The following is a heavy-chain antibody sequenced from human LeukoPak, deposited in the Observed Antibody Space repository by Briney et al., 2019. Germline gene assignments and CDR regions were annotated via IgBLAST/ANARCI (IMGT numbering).Heavy chain of an antibody. CDR2: IYHSGST. Sequence: PSETLSLTCAVSGGSISSSNWWSWVRQPPGKGLEWIGEIYHSGSTNYNPSLKSRVTISVDKSKNQFSLKLSSVTAADTAVYYCARRNVLLWFGEAPYDYWGQGTLVTVSS. D-gene: IGHD3-10*01. J-gene: IGHJ4*02. CDR1: GGSISSSNW. CDR3: ARRNVLLWFGEAPYDY. V-gene: IGHV4-4*02.